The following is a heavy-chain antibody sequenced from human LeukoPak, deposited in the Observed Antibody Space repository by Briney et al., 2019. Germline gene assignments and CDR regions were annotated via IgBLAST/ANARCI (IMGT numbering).Heavy chain of an antibody. J-gene: IGHJ3*02. V-gene: IGHV4-39*07. CDR1: GGSISTSNYY. CDR3: ARRVRGVNDAFDI. D-gene: IGHD3-10*01. CDR2: IFYSGST. Sequence: SETLSLTCTVSGGSISTSNYYWGWIRQPPGKGLEWIGNIFYSGSTYYGPSLKSRVTIALDTSKNQFSLKLSSVIAADTAVYYCARRVRGVNDAFDIWGQGTMVTVSS.